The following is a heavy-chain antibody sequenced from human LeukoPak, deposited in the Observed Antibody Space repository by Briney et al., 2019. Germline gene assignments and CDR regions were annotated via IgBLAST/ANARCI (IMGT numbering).Heavy chain of an antibody. D-gene: IGHD7-27*01. CDR1: GGSVSSSSYY. J-gene: IGHJ5*02. CDR3: PRLGTLRS. CDR2: ISYSGTN. Sequence: SETLSLTCTVSGGSVSSSSYYWGWIRQPPGKGLEWIGSISYSGTNYNNPSLKSRVSISIDTSKNQFSVKLTSVTAADTAMYYCPRLGTLRSWGQGTLVTVSS. V-gene: IGHV4-39*01.